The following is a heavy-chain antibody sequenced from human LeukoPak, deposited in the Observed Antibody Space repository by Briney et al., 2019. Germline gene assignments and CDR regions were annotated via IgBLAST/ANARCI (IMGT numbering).Heavy chain of an antibody. J-gene: IGHJ4*02. Sequence: SETLSLTCAVSGGSINSYNRWHWVRQSPEKGLEWIGEIFYTGSTYYNPSLQGRATLSIDESRNQFSLKLTSVTAADTAVYYCAREISVIGGVSLDSWGQGTLVTVSS. V-gene: IGHV4-4*02. D-gene: IGHD2-21*01. CDR1: GGSINSYNR. CDR2: IFYTGST. CDR3: AREISVIGGVSLDS.